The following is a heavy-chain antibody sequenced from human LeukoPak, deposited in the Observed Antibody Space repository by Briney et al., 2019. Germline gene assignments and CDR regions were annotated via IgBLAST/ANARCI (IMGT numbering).Heavy chain of an antibody. CDR2: ISSGGSTI. J-gene: IGHJ4*02. Sequence: PGGSLRLSCAASGFTFRIYEMNWVRQAPGKGLEWVSYISSGGSTIYYADSVKGRFTISRDNAKNSLYLEMNSLRAEDTAVYYCARDPPLGSCSTISCPHLDYWGQGTLVTVSS. CDR1: GFTFRIYE. D-gene: IGHD2-2*01. V-gene: IGHV3-48*03. CDR3: ARDPPLGSCSTISCPHLDY.